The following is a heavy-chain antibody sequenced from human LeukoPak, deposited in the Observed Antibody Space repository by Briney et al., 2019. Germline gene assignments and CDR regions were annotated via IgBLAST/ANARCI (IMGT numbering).Heavy chain of an antibody. CDR2: INPNSGAT. CDR1: GYTFSDHY. J-gene: IGHJ4*02. D-gene: IGHD4-17*01. Sequence: ASVKVSCKASGYTFSDHYMQWVRQAPGQGFEWLGWINPNSGATSYAQKFQGRVTMTRDSSISTAYMELSRLRSDDTAVYYCARGALDPATVTNYFEYWGQGTLVTVSS. CDR3: ARGALDPATVTNYFEY. V-gene: IGHV1-2*02.